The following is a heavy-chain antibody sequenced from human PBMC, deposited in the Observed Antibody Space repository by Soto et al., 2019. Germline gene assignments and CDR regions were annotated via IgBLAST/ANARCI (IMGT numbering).Heavy chain of an antibody. D-gene: IGHD1-1*01. V-gene: IGHV3-30*03. CDR1: GFTFSSYD. CDR2: ISYDGSNK. Sequence: PGGSLRLSCAASGFTFSSYDIHWVRQAPGKGLEWVAVISYDGSNKYYADSVKGRFTISRDNSKNTLYLQMDSLRAEDTAVYYCARGTSFDYWGQGTLVTVSS. CDR3: ARGTSFDY. J-gene: IGHJ4*02.